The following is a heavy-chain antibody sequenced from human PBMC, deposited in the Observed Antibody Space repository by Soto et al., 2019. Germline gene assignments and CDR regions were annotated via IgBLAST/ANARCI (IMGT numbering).Heavy chain of an antibody. CDR2: IYWDDDK. D-gene: IGHD3-3*01. J-gene: IGHJ5*02. CDR3: AQKSALRFGEVSRGLWFGP. V-gene: IGHV2-5*02. Sequence: QITLKESGPTLVKPTQPLTLTCTCSGFSISTSEVGVGWIRQRPGEALEWLALIYWDDDKRSSPSLKSRVTRTKVTSNFQVVLTMTNMDPVDTAPYYCAQKSALRFGEVSRGLWFGPWGQRTMVTVSS. CDR1: GFSISTSEVG.